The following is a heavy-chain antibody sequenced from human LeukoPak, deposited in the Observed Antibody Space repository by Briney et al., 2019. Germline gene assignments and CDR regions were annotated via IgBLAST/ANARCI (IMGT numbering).Heavy chain of an antibody. CDR3: ARDQGEGYCSSTNCYERLDY. Sequence: GGSLRLSCAASGFTFSNSPMSWVRQAPGKGLEWVSAISTSAGSTFYADSVKGRFTISRDNSNNALSLQMNSLRAEDTAVYYCARDQGEGYCSSTNCYERLDYWGQGTLVTVSS. J-gene: IGHJ4*02. D-gene: IGHD2-2*01. CDR2: ISTSAGST. V-gene: IGHV3-23*01. CDR1: GFTFSNSP.